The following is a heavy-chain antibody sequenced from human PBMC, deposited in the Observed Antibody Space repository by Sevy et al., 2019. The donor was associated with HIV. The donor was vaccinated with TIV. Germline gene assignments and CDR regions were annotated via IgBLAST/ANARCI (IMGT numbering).Heavy chain of an antibody. V-gene: IGHV1-2*06. CDR2: INPNSGGT. J-gene: IGHJ4*02. CDR1: GYFFTGYY. D-gene: IGHD6-19*01. CDR3: ARGGGYSSGWWTFDY. Sequence: ASVKVSCKASGYFFTGYYLHWVRQTPGQGLEWMGLINPNSGGTNYAQNFQGRVTMTRDTSISTAYMELSRLRSDDTAVYYCARGGGYSSGWWTFDYWGQGTLVTVSS.